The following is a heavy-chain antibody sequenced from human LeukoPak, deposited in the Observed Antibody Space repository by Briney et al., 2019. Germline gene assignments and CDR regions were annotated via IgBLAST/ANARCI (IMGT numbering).Heavy chain of an antibody. V-gene: IGHV4-4*07. J-gene: IGHJ4*02. CDR2: IYTSGST. D-gene: IGHD3-22*01. CDR1: GGSISSYY. CDR3: ARVARYYYDRSGYYYYFDY. Sequence: SSETLSLTCTVSGGSISSYYWSWIRQPAGKGLEWIGRIYTSGSTNYNPSLKSRVTMSVDTSKNQFSLKLSSVTAADTAVYYCARVARYYYDRSGYYYYFDYWGQGTLVTVSS.